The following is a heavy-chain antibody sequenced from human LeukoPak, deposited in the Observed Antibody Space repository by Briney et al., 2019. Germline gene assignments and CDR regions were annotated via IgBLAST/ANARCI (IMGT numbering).Heavy chain of an antibody. V-gene: IGHV3-30*02. CDR3: AKESDSGYHSEGPKN. J-gene: IGHJ4*02. D-gene: IGHD5-12*01. CDR2: VRNDGSNE. Sequence: PGGSLRLSCAASGFVLSDYGMHWVRQAPGKGLEWVAFVRNDGSNEYYVGSVKDRFTISRDKSKNTLYLQMNSLRAEDTAIYSCAKESDSGYHSEGPKNWGLGTLVTVSS. CDR1: GFVLSDYG.